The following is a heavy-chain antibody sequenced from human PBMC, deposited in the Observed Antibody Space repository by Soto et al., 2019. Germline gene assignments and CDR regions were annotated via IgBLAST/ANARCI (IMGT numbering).Heavy chain of an antibody. CDR1: GFTFSSYA. CDR2: ISGSGGST. D-gene: IGHD3-22*01. J-gene: IGHJ3*02. V-gene: IGHV3-23*01. Sequence: VGSLRLSCAASGFTFSSYAMSWVRQAPGKGLEWVSAISGSGGSTYYADSVKGRFTISRDNSKNTLYLQMNSLRAEDTAVYYCAKDRYIVVPPPGDDFDIWGQGTMVTVS. CDR3: AKDRYIVVPPPGDDFDI.